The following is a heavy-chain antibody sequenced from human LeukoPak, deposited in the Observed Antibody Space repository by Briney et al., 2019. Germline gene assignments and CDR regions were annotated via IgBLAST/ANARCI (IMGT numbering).Heavy chain of an antibody. J-gene: IGHJ3*02. Sequence: TSETLSLTCTVSGGSISSGSYYWSWIRQPAGKGLEWIGRIYTSGSTNYNPSLKSRVTISVDTSKNQFSLKLSSVTAADTAVYYCARVPYDSSGYYYAAAFDIWGQGTMVTVSS. CDR3: ARVPYDSSGYYYAAAFDI. D-gene: IGHD3-22*01. CDR2: IYTSGST. V-gene: IGHV4-61*02. CDR1: GGSISSGSYY.